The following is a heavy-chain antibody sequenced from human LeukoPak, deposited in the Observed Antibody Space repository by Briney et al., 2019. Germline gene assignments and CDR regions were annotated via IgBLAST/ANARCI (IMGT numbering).Heavy chain of an antibody. CDR2: IRTKSNNYST. D-gene: IGHD3-22*01. J-gene: IGHJ4*02. CDR3: ANYDNSGNYYVNY. CDR1: GFTFSGSA. Sequence: PGGSLRLSCAASGFTFSGSAMHWVRQASGKGLEWVGRIRTKSNNYSTTYGASVKGRFTISRHDSKNTAYLQMNSLKPEDTAVYYCANYDNSGNYYVNYWGQGTLVTVSS. V-gene: IGHV3-73*01.